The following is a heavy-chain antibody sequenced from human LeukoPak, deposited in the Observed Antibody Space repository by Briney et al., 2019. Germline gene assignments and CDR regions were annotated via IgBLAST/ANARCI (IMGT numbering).Heavy chain of an antibody. CDR3: ARSGVATCHY. V-gene: IGHV3-23*01. D-gene: IGHD2-15*01. Sequence: AGESLRPSCQASGFTFSNYAMSWVRQAPGKGLEWVSSINPDDGGSFFANSVKGRFTISRDDSRSVVYLQMNSLRAEDTAVYYCARSGVATCHYWGQGILVTVSS. J-gene: IGHJ4*02. CDR2: INPDDGGS. CDR1: GFTFSNYA.